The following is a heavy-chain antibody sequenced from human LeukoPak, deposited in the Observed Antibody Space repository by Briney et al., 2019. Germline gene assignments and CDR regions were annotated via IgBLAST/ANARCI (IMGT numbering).Heavy chain of an antibody. CDR1: GFTFSSYA. V-gene: IGHV3-30*04. CDR2: ISYDGSNK. J-gene: IGHJ5*02. Sequence: GGSLRLSCAASGFTFSSYAMHWVRQAPGKGLGWVAVISYDGSNKYYADSVKGRFTISRDNSKNTLYLQMNSLRAEDTAVYYCARDRLRGSSGWYLSSGWFDPWGQGTLVTVSS. CDR3: ARDRLRGSSGWYLSSGWFDP. D-gene: IGHD6-19*01.